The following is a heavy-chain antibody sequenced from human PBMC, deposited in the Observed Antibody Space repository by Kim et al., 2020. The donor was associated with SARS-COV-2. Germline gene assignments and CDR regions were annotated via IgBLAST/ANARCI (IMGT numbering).Heavy chain of an antibody. D-gene: IGHD1-1*01. CDR1: GYTFTGYY. J-gene: IGHJ4*02. CDR3: ARDEGWNDHYFDY. CDR2: INPNSGGT. Sequence: ASVKVSCKASGYTFTGYYMHWVRQAPGQGLEWMGWINPNSGGTNYAQKFQGWVTMTRDTSISTAYMELSRLRSDDTAVYYCARDEGWNDHYFDYWGQGTLVTVSS. V-gene: IGHV1-2*04.